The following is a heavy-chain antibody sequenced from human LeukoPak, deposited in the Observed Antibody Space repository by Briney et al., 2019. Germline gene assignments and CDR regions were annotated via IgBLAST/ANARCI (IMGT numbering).Heavy chain of an antibody. J-gene: IGHJ4*02. CDR3: ARVNVGFDSSGYYPTTFDY. D-gene: IGHD3-22*01. Sequence: GGSLRLSCAASGFTVSSNYMSWVRQAPGKGLEWVSVIYTGGSTYYSDSVKGRFTISRDSSKNTLYLQMNSLRAEDTAVYYCARVNVGFDSSGYYPTTFDYWGQGALVTVSS. CDR2: IYTGGST. V-gene: IGHV3-53*01. CDR1: GFTVSSNY.